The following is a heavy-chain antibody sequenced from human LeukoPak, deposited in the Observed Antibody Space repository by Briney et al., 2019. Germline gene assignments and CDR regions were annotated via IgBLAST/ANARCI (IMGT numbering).Heavy chain of an antibody. CDR1: GASVSSGGYY. V-gene: IGHV4-31*03. D-gene: IGHD6-13*01. CDR3: ARDSAPGSPFGYFDY. CDR2: IYYSGST. Sequence: PSETLSLTCTVSGASVSSGGYYWGWIRQQPGKGLEWIGYIYYSGSTYYNPSLKSRVSISVDTSKYQFSLKLTSVTAADTAVYYCARDSAPGSPFGYFDYWGQGSLGTVSS. J-gene: IGHJ4*02.